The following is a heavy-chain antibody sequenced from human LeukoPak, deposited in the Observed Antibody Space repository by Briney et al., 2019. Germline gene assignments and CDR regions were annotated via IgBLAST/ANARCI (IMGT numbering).Heavy chain of an antibody. D-gene: IGHD2-8*02. V-gene: IGHV3-7*01. Sequence: GGSLRLSCTASVFTISSSLMSWVRQAPGKGLEWVANIYPGGSEKYYLGSVKGRFTISRDNAKNSMYLQMKNLRAEDTAVYYCARELVVGPAEYFQHWGQGTLVTVSS. CDR1: VFTISSSL. CDR2: IYPGGSEK. CDR3: ARELVVGPAEYFQH. J-gene: IGHJ1*01.